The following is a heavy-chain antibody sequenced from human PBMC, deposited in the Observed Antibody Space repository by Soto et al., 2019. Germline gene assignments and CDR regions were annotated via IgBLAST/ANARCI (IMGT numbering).Heavy chain of an antibody. CDR1: GYSFTNHW. CDR3: ARHPGSSGWSYDY. D-gene: IGHD6-19*01. V-gene: IGHV5-51*01. CDR2: IYPGDSDA. J-gene: IGHJ4*02. Sequence: GESLKISCKGSGYSFTNHWIGWVRQMPGKGLEWMGIIYPGDSDARYSPSFQGQVTISADKSISTAYLQWSSLKASDTAMYYCARHPGSSGWSYDYWGQGTLVTVSS.